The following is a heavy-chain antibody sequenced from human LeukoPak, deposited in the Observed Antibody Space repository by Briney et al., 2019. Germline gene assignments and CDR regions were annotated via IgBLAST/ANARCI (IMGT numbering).Heavy chain of an antibody. V-gene: IGHV3-11*04. CDR3: ARQTYTYDSSGFDH. CDR1: GFVFSDYF. D-gene: IGHD3-22*01. CDR2: ISSSGTTK. Sequence: SGGSLRLSCAASGFVFSDYFMNWIRQAPGKGLEWVSSISSSGTTKYFADSVKGRITISRDNAKNSLYLQMNSLRVEDTAVYYCARQTYTYDSSGFDHWGQGAQVIVSS. J-gene: IGHJ4*02.